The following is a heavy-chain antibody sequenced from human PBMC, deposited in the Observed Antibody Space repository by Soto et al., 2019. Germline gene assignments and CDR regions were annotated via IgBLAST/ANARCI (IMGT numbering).Heavy chain of an antibody. CDR2: IRFDGSNI. V-gene: IGHV3-33*01. J-gene: IGHJ4*02. CDR3: ARDGIGVSFFWGYLDY. CDR1: ESIFRGYG. D-gene: IGHD7-27*01. Sequence: GGSLRLSCAAYESIFRGYGMHWVRQAPGKGLEWVAVIRFDGSNINYADFAMGRFTISRDNSNNMLYLEMTNLRVEDTAVYYCARDGIGVSFFWGYLDYWGQGTQVTVSS.